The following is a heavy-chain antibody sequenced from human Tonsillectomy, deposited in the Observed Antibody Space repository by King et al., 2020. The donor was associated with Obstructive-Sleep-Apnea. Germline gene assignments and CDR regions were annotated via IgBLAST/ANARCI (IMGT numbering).Heavy chain of an antibody. J-gene: IGHJ6*02. CDR3: AKHISIFGVVPPGMDV. CDR1: GYSFSSYW. V-gene: IGHV5-51*01. CDR2: IYPGDSDT. Sequence: QLVQSGAEVKKPGESLKISCKGSGYSFSSYWIGWVRLMPGKGLEWMGIIYPGDSDTRYSPSFQGQVTISADTSISTAYLQWSSLKASDTAIFYCAKHISIFGVVPPGMDVWGQGTTVTVSS. D-gene: IGHD3-3*01.